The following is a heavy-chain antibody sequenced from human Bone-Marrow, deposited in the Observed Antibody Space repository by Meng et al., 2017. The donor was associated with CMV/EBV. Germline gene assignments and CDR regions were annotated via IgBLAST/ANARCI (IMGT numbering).Heavy chain of an antibody. J-gene: IGHJ5*02. D-gene: IGHD2-15*01. Sequence: GESLKISCAASGFTFSSYAMSWVRQAPGKGLEWISVIYSGGSSTYYADSVKGRFTISRDNSKNTLYLQMNSLRAEDTAVYYCAKAERAAGWFDPWGQGTLVTVS. V-gene: IGHV3-23*03. CDR3: AKAERAAGWFDP. CDR2: IYSGGSST. CDR1: GFTFSSYA.